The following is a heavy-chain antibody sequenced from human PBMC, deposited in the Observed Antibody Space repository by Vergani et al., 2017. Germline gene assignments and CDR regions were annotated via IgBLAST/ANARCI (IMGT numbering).Heavy chain of an antibody. V-gene: IGHV3-30*02. CDR2: IQFDGSNQ. CDR3: AKHFRGWGIDY. Sequence: QVQLVESGGGVVQRGGSLRLSCATSGFTLSNYDMQWIRQGPGKGLEFVAFIQFDGSNQYYADSVKGRFTLSRDLSKNTLYLQMNSLRTDDTATYYCAKHFRGWGIDYWGQGTQVIV. CDR1: GFTLSNYD. D-gene: IGHD3-16*01. J-gene: IGHJ4*02.